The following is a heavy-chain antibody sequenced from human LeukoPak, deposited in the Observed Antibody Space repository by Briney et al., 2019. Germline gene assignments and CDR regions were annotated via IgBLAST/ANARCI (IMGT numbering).Heavy chain of an antibody. J-gene: IGHJ5*02. D-gene: IGHD2-15*01. CDR3: ARGPRLNIVVVVAARFDL. V-gene: IGHV4-34*01. Sequence: SETLSLTCAVYGGSFSGYYWSWIRQPPGKGLEWIGEINHSGSTNYNPSLKSRVTISVDTSKNQFSLKLSSVTAADTAVYYCARGPRLNIVVVVAARFDLWGQGTLVTVSS. CDR1: GGSFSGYY. CDR2: INHSGST.